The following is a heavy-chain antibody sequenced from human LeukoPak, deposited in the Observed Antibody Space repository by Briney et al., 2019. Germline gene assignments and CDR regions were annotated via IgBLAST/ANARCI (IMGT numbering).Heavy chain of an antibody. D-gene: IGHD6-19*01. V-gene: IGHV4-4*02. CDR1: GDSIGSTNW. J-gene: IGHJ4*02. CDR3: ARGGNSAWYFDY. Sequence: TSETLSLTCAVSGDSIGSTNWWTWVRQPPGKGLEWIGEIYHSGSTNYNPSLKGRVTISLDNSKNQFSLKLNSVTAADTAVYYCARGGNSAWYFDYWGQGTLVTVSS. CDR2: IYHSGST.